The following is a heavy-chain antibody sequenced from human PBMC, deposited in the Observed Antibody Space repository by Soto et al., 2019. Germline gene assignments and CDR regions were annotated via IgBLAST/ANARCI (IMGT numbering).Heavy chain of an antibody. V-gene: IGHV3-74*01. D-gene: IGHD2-15*01. CDR1: GFTFSSYC. CDR2: INSDGSST. Sequence: GWSLRLSCAASGFTFSSYCIHWVRQTPGKGLVWVSVINSDGSSTSYADSVKGRFTISRDNAKNTLYLQMNSLRADDTAVYYCVRMSLVVAAANRRDYWGQGKVVTVSS. CDR3: VRMSLVVAAANRRDY. J-gene: IGHJ4*02.